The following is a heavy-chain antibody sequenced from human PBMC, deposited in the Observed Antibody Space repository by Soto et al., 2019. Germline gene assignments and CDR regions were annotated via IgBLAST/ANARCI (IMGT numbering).Heavy chain of an antibody. CDR1: GDTFNTYT. CDR3: ARDAFKYGSTSRYTRHLDY. D-gene: IGHD3-10*01. CDR2: FLPIFNVA. V-gene: IGHV1-69*01. J-gene: IGHJ4*02. Sequence: QVHLVQSGAEVRKPGSSMKISCRSSGDTFNTYTINWVRQAPGQGLEWMGDFLPIFNVANYAQRFQGRVTITADESTSTAYMEVSGLTSEDTAVYYCARDAFKYGSTSRYTRHLDYWGQGTQVTVSS.